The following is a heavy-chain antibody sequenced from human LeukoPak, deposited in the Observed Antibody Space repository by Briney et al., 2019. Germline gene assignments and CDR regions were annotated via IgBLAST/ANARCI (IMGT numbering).Heavy chain of an antibody. D-gene: IGHD3-22*01. CDR2: MNPNSGNT. CDR1: GYTFTSYD. Sequence: ASVKVSCKASGYTFTSYDINWVRQATGQGLEWMGWMNPNSGNTGYAQKFQGRVTITRNTSISTASMELSSLRSEDTAVYYCARATYYYDSSGYPHDAFDIWGQGTMVTVSS. J-gene: IGHJ3*02. CDR3: ARATYYYDSSGYPHDAFDI. V-gene: IGHV1-8*03.